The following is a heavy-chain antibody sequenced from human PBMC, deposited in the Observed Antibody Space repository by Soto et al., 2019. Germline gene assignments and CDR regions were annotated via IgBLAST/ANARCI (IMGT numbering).Heavy chain of an antibody. D-gene: IGHD6-13*01. Sequence: ASVKVSCKASGYTFTSYGISWVRQAPGQGLEWMGIINPSGGSTSYAQKFQGRVTMTRDTSTSTVYMELSSLRSEDTAVYYCARGIAAAGTSYYGMDVWGQGTTVTVSS. CDR1: GYTFTSYG. CDR2: INPSGGST. CDR3: ARGIAAAGTSYYGMDV. J-gene: IGHJ6*02. V-gene: IGHV1-46*01.